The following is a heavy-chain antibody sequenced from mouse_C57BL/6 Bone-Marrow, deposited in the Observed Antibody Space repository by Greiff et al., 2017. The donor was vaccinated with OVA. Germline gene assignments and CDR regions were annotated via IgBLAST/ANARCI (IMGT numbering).Heavy chain of an antibody. CDR1: GYTFTDYE. D-gene: IGHD2-5*01. CDR3: ARGYSNDYAMDY. V-gene: IGHV1-15*01. Sequence: QVQLQQPGAELVRPGASVTLSCKASGYTFTDYEMHWVKQTPVHGLEWIGAIDPETGGTAYNQKFKGKAILTADKSSSTAYMELRSLTSEDSAVYYCARGYSNDYAMDYWGQGTSVTVSS. CDR2: IDPETGGT. J-gene: IGHJ4*01.